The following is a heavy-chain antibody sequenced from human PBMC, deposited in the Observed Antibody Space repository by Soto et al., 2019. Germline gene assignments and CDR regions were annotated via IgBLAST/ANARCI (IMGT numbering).Heavy chain of an antibody. CDR1: GFTFGTYG. Sequence: QVQLVESGGGVVQPGRSLRLSCAASGFTFGTYGMHWVRQPPGKGLEWVAVIWHDGSSKYYADSVRGRFTISRDNSQNTLYLEMNSLRAEDTALYYCTSGTVQSFPTDFWGQGTLVTVSS. CDR2: IWHDGSSK. V-gene: IGHV3-33*01. CDR3: TSGTVQSFPTDF. J-gene: IGHJ4*02. D-gene: IGHD1-26*01.